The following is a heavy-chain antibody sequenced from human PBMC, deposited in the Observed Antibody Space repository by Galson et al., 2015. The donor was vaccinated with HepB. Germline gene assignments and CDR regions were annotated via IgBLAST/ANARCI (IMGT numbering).Heavy chain of an antibody. CDR2: IYSGGST. D-gene: IGHD3-22*01. CDR1: GFTVSSNY. CDR3: ARDTGHYYDSSGYYSDAFDI. V-gene: IGHV3-53*01. J-gene: IGHJ3*02. Sequence: SLRLSCAASGFTVSSNYMSWVRQAPGKGLEWVSVIYSGGSTYYADSVKGRFTISRDNSKNTLYLQMNSLRAEDTAVYYCARDTGHYYDSSGYYSDAFDIWGQGTMVTVSS.